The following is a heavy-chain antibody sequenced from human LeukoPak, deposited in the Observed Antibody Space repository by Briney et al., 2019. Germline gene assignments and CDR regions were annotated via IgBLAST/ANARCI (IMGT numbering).Heavy chain of an antibody. V-gene: IGHV4-59*08. CDR2: IYYSGST. CDR1: GGSISSYY. CDR3: ARRLSEWYFDL. J-gene: IGHJ2*01. D-gene: IGHD3-16*01. Sequence: SETLSLTCTVSGGSISSYYCSWIRQPPGKGLEWIGYIYYSGSTKNNPSLKSRVTMSVDTSKNQYSLKLSSVTAADTAVYYCARRLSEWYFDLWGRGTLVTVSS.